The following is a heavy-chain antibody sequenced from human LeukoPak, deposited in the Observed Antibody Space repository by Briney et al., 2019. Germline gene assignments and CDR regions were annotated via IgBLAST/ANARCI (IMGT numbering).Heavy chain of an antibody. V-gene: IGHV4-34*01. D-gene: IGHD3-10*01. CDR1: GGSFSGYY. J-gene: IGHJ4*02. CDR2: INHSGST. Sequence: SETLSLTCAVYGGSFSGYYWSWIRQPPGKGLEWSGEINHSGSTNYNPSLKSRVTISVDTSKNQFSLKLSSVTAADTAVYYCARGRPSMVRGVIMSHWGQGTLVTVSS. CDR3: ARGRPSMVRGVIMSH.